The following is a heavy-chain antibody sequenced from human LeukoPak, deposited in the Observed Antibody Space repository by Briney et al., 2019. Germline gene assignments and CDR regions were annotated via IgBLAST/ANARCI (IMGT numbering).Heavy chain of an antibody. J-gene: IGHJ4*02. V-gene: IGHV4-39*01. D-gene: IGHD3-22*01. CDR2: IYYRGSA. CDR1: GGSVSSGSYY. Sequence: TSSETLSLTCTVSGGSVSSGSYYWSWIRQPPGKGLEWIGTIYYRGSAYYNPSLKSRVTISVDTSKNQFSLKLSSVTAADTAVYYCVRQWMRDSGAYYDFHHWGQGTLVTVST. CDR3: VRQWMRDSGAYYDFHH.